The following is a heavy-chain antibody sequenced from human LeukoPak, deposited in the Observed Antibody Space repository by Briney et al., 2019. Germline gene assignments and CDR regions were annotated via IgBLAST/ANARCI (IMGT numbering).Heavy chain of an antibody. Sequence: GGSLRLSCAASGFTFSSYAMSWVRQAPGKGLEWLSYINSKSDDIYHADSVKGRFTVSRDNAKNSLYLQMNNLRDEDTAVYYCARAEETTWGIDPWGQGTLVTVSS. J-gene: IGHJ5*02. V-gene: IGHV3-48*02. CDR1: GFTFSSYA. CDR2: INSKSDDI. CDR3: ARAEETTWGIDP. D-gene: IGHD3-16*01.